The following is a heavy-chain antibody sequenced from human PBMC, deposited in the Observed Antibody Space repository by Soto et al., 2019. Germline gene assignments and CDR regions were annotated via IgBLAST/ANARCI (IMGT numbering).Heavy chain of an antibody. CDR1: GFSFSDYY. J-gene: IGHJ5*02. V-gene: IGHV3-11*06. CDR2: IGSSSRYT. CDR3: TRDASRDSSARGWFDP. D-gene: IGHD6-13*01. Sequence: PGGSLRLSCVVSGFSFSDYYMSWIRQAPGKGLEWVSYIGSSSRYTNYADSVKGRFIISRDNAKKSLYLQMNNLRAEDTAIYYCTRDASRDSSARGWFDPWGPGTLVTVSS.